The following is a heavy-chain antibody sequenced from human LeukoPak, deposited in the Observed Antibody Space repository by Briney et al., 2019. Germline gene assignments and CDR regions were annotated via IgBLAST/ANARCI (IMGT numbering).Heavy chain of an antibody. CDR3: AREDLGAAYFDF. J-gene: IGHJ4*02. D-gene: IGHD3-16*01. CDR1: GDSVSTNNVA. Sequence: SQTLSLTYAISGDSVSTNNVAWKWPRHSPSRGVEWLGSTYYRSKWYNDYAVSVKSRIIINPDTSKNQFSLQLNSVTPDDTAVYYCAREDLGAAYFDFWGQGTLVTVSS. CDR2: TYYRSKWYN. V-gene: IGHV6-1*01.